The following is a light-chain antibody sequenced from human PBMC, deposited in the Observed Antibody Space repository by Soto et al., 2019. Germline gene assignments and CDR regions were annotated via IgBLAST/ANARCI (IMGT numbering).Light chain of an antibody. CDR1: SSEVGAYDY. Sequence: QSVLTQPPSASGSHGRSVTISCTGTSSEVGAYDYVSWYQQHPGKAPKLMIYEINKRPSGVPDRFSGSKSGNTASLTVSGLQAEDEADYYCSSFAGSNNFPYVFGTGTNLTVL. V-gene: IGLV2-8*01. J-gene: IGLJ1*01. CDR3: SSFAGSNNFPYV. CDR2: EIN.